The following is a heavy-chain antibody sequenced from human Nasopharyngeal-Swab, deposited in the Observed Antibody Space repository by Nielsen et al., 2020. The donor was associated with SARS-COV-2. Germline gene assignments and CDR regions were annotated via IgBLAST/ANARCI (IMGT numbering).Heavy chain of an antibody. D-gene: IGHD3-22*01. CDR2: IYSGGST. Sequence: GESLKISCAASGFTVSSNYMSWVRQAPGKGLEWVSVIYSGGSTYYADSVKGRFTISRDNSKNTLYLQMNSLRAEDTAGDYCAREAPPTYDSSGYYMGGMDVWGQGTTVTVSS. CDR3: AREAPPTYDSSGYYMGGMDV. CDR1: GFTVSSNY. J-gene: IGHJ6*02. V-gene: IGHV3-53*01.